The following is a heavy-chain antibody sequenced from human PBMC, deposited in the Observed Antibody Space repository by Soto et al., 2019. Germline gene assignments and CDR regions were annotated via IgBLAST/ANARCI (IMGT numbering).Heavy chain of an antibody. V-gene: IGHV1-46*01. J-gene: IGHJ6*02. Sequence: ASVKVSCKASGSTFPNYYMHWVRQAPGQGLEWLGIITPTGGGSTSYAQKFQGRVTMTRDTSTSTVYMELSSLRSEDTAVYYCARGAYCTNGVCYYPHYYYGMDVWGQGTTVTVSS. CDR2: ITPTGGGST. CDR3: ARGAYCTNGVCYYPHYYYGMDV. D-gene: IGHD2-8*01. CDR1: GSTFPNYY.